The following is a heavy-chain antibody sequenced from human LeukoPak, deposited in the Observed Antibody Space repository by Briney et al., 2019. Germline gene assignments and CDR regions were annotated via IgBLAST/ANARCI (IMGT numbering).Heavy chain of an antibody. V-gene: IGHV4-34*01. J-gene: IGHJ1*01. CDR1: GGSFSGYY. CDR2: INHSGST. CDR3: ARAGTTYYYDSSGYYYPSK. Sequence: PSETLSLTCAVYGGSFSGYYWSWIRQPPGKGLEWIGEINHSGSTNYNPSLKSRVTISVDTSKNQFSLKLSSVTAADTAVYYCARAGTTYYYDSSGYYYPSKWGQGTLVTVSS. D-gene: IGHD3-22*01.